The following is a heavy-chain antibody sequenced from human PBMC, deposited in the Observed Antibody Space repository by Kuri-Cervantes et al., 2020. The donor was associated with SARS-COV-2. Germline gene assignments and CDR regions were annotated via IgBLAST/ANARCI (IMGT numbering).Heavy chain of an antibody. J-gene: IGHJ4*02. CDR3: ARDVGRGYLVDY. V-gene: IGHV3-21*01. CDR1: GFTFSSYS. CDR2: ISSSSSYI. Sequence: GESLKISCAASGFTFSSYSMNWVRQAPGKGLEWVSSISSSSSYIYYADSVKGRFTISRDNAKNSLYLQMNSLRAEDTAVYCCARDVGRGYLVDYWGQGTLVTVSS. D-gene: IGHD3-22*01.